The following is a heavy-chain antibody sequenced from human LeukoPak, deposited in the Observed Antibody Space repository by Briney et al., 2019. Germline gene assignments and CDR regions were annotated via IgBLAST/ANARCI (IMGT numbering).Heavy chain of an antibody. CDR2: IIPIFGTA. CDR1: GGTFSSYA. Sequence: SVKVSCKASGGTFSSYAISWVRQAPGQGLEWMGRIIPIFGTANYAQKFQGRVTITTDESTSTAYMELSSLRSEDTAVYYCASWDSSGSYFRYWGQGTLVTVSS. D-gene: IGHD3-22*01. J-gene: IGHJ4*02. CDR3: ASWDSSGSYFRY. V-gene: IGHV1-69*05.